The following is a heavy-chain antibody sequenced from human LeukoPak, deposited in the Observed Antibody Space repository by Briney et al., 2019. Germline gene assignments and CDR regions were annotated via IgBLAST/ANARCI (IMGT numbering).Heavy chain of an antibody. J-gene: IGHJ5*02. CDR3: ARLRSKYWFDP. D-gene: IGHD4-11*01. Sequence: PGGSLRLSCAASGFILSTYWMSWVRQAPGKRPEWVANIKQDGSEKYYVDSVKGRFTISRDNAKNSLYLQVNSLRADDTAVYYCARLRSKYWFDPWGQGTLVTVSS. CDR2: IKQDGSEK. CDR1: GFILSTYW. V-gene: IGHV3-7*02.